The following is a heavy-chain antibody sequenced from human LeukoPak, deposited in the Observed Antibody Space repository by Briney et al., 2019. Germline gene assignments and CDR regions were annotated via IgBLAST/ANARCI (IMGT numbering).Heavy chain of an antibody. CDR2: IYPGDSDT. CDR3: ARRGIAVAGGYYFDY. CDR1: GYSFTSYW. D-gene: IGHD6-19*01. V-gene: IGHV5-51*01. J-gene: IGHJ4*02. Sequence: GESLKISCKGSGYSFTSYWIGWVRQMPGKGLEWMGIIYPGDSDTRYSPSFQGLVTISADKSISTAYLQWSSLKASDTAMYYCARRGIAVAGGYYFDYWGQGTLVTVSS.